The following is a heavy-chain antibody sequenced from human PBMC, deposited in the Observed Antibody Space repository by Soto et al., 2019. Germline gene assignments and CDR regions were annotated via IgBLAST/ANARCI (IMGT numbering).Heavy chain of an antibody. D-gene: IGHD1-26*01. CDR2: ISAGKGDT. Sequence: VQLVQSGAEVRKPGASVKVSCKASGYTFSSYGISWVRQAPGKGLERMGWISAGKGDTNYAQKFQGRVSMTTETSSSTAYMELRSLTSDDTAVYYCARDGFTVISSGSFDYWGQGTLVTVSS. CDR3: ARDGFTVISSGSFDY. J-gene: IGHJ4*02. V-gene: IGHV1-18*04. CDR1: GYTFSSYG.